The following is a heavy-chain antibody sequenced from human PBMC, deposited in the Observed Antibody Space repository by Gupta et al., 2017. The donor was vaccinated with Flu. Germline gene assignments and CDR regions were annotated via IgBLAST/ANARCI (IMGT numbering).Heavy chain of an antibody. Sequence: EVQLVESGGGLVQPGGSLRLYCDASGFNLTSYDMSWVRQAPGRGLEWVSFISSRAVTYYGDPVRGRFTISRDSANNSLYLQMSGLRDEDTAIYYCATGHWAKWGQGTLVTFSS. CDR3: ATGHWAK. CDR2: ISSRAVT. V-gene: IGHV3-48*03. D-gene: IGHD3-16*01. J-gene: IGHJ4*02. CDR1: GFNLTSYD.